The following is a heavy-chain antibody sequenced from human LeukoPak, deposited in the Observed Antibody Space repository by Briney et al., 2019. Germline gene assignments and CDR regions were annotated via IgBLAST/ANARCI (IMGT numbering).Heavy chain of an antibody. CDR3: TRGSPHGFDY. V-gene: IGHV3-30*02. D-gene: IGHD3-10*01. CDR2: IRYGGSNK. J-gene: IGHJ4*02. Sequence: GGSLRLSCAASGFTFSSYGMHWVRQAPGKGLEWVAFIRYGGSNKYYADSVKGRFTISRDNAKHSLYPQMNNLRVEDTALYYCTRGSPHGFDYWGQGTLVTVSS. CDR1: GFTFSSYG.